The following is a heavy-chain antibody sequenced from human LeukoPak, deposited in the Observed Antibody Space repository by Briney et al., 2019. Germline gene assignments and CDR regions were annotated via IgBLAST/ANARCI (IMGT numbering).Heavy chain of an antibody. CDR2: ISPYIGNT. V-gene: IGHV1-18*01. CDR3: ARHFYGSGTYYHFDY. CDR1: GYSFPSYG. J-gene: IGHJ4*02. D-gene: IGHD3-10*01. Sequence: GASVKVSCKASGYSFPSYGISWVRQAPGQGPEWMGWISPYIGNTNYAQKFQGRATMTTDTSTSTAYMELRSLRSDDTAVYYCARHFYGSGTYYHFDYWGQGTLVTVSS.